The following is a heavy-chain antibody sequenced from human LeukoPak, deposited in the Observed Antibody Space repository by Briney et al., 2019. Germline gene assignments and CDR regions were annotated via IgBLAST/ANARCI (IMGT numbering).Heavy chain of an antibody. J-gene: IGHJ4*02. Sequence: SETLSLTCAVSGGSISSSNYYRGWIRQPPGKGLEWIGTLYSSGSTNYNPSLKSRVTISVDTSKNQFSLKLSSVTAADTAVYYCARYYGGNSEFDYWGQGTLVTVSS. CDR1: GGSISSSNYY. D-gene: IGHD4-23*01. CDR2: LYSSGST. CDR3: ARYYGGNSEFDY. V-gene: IGHV4-39*07.